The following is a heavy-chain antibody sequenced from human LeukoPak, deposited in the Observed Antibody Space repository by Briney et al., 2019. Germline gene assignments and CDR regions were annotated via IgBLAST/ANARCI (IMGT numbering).Heavy chain of an antibody. CDR3: ARDTPGPEYYYGMDV. CDR2: TYYRSKWFH. V-gene: IGHV6-1*01. Sequence: SQTLSLTCAISRDSVSSTTAAWNWIRQSPSRGLEWLGRTYYRSKWFHDYAVSMRSRITISPDTSKNQFSLQLNSVTPEDTAFYYCARDTPGPEYYYGMDVWGQGTTVTVSS. D-gene: IGHD1-14*01. J-gene: IGHJ6*02. CDR1: RDSVSSTTAA.